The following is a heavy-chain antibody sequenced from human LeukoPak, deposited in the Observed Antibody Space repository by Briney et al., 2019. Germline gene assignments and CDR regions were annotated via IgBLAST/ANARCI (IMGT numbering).Heavy chain of an antibody. Sequence: SETLSLTCTVSGGSISSGGYYWSWIRQPPGKGLEWIGYIYHSGSTYYNPSLKSRVTISVDRSKNQFSLKLSSVTAADTAVYYCARGRYDILTGYYDYWGQGTLVTVSS. CDR1: GGSISSGGYY. D-gene: IGHD3-9*01. CDR2: IYHSGST. J-gene: IGHJ4*02. CDR3: ARGRYDILTGYYDY. V-gene: IGHV4-30-2*01.